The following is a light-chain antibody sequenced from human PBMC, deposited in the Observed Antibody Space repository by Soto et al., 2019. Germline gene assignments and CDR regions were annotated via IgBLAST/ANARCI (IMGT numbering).Light chain of an antibody. CDR1: QSVSSN. J-gene: IGKJ4*01. CDR3: QQYHKWPLT. V-gene: IGKV3-15*01. CDR2: GAS. Sequence: EIVMTQSPATLSVSPGERATLSCRASQSVSSNLAWYQQKPGQAPRLIIYGASTRATGIPARFGGSGSWTEFILTNSSLQSEDVAVYYCQQYHKWPLTFGGGTKVEI.